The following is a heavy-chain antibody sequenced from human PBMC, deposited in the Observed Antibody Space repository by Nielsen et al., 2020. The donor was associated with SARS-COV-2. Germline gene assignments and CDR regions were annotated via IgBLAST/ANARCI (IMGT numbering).Heavy chain of an antibody. J-gene: IGHJ4*02. CDR3: VKGSLTIFGVVMKYYFDY. CDR2: ISSNGGST. V-gene: IGHV3-64D*09. Sequence: GGSLRLSCSASGFTFSSYAMHWVRQAPGKGLEYVSAISSNGGSTYYADSVKGRFAISRDNSKNTLYLQMSSLRAEDTAVYYCVKGSLTIFGVVMKYYFDYWGQGTLVTVSS. D-gene: IGHD3-3*01. CDR1: GFTFSSYA.